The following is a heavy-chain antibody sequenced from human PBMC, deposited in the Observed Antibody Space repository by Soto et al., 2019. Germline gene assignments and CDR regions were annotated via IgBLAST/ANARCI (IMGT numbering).Heavy chain of an antibody. D-gene: IGHD3-22*01. V-gene: IGHV3-23*01. CDR1: GFTFSSYA. CDR3: AKVEAMMATIDY. J-gene: IGHJ4*02. CDR2: ISGSGGST. Sequence: GESLKISCAASGFTFSSYAMSWVRQAPGKGLEWVSAISGSGGSTYYADSVKGRFTISRDNSKNTLYLQMNSLRAEDTAVYYCAKVEAMMATIDYWGQGTLVTVSS.